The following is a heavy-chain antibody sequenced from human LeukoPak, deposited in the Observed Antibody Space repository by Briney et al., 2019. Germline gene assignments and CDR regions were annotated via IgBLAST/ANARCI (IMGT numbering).Heavy chain of an antibody. J-gene: IGHJ5*02. V-gene: IGHV1-24*01. CDR3: ATDLQYCSGGSCYNWFDP. CDR1: GYTLTELS. CDR2: FDPEDGET. D-gene: IGHD2-15*01. Sequence: ASVKVSCKVSGYTLTELSMHWVRQAPGKGLEWMGGFDPEDGETIYAQKFQGRVTMTEDTSTDTAYMELSSLRSEDTAVYYCATDLQYCSGGSCYNWFDPWGQGTLVTVSS.